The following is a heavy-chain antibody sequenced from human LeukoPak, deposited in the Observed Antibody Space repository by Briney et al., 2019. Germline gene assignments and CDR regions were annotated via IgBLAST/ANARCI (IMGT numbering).Heavy chain of an antibody. D-gene: IGHD2-2*01. Sequence: GGSLRLSCAASGFTFSSYSMNWVRQAPGKGLEWVSSISSSSSYIYYADSVKGRFTISRDNAKNSLYLQMNSLRAEDTAEYYCARARIVVVPHGMDVWGQGTTVTVSS. J-gene: IGHJ6*02. CDR2: ISSSSSYI. V-gene: IGHV3-21*01. CDR3: ARARIVVVPHGMDV. CDR1: GFTFSSYS.